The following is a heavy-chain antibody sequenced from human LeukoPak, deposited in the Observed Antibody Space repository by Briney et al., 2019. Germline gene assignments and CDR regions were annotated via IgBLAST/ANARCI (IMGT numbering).Heavy chain of an antibody. CDR1: GGSFSGYY. CDR3: ARDGGLYGGKTDWDYFDY. CDR2: INHSGST. Sequence: SETLSLTCAVYGGSFSGYYWSWIRQPPGKGLEWIGEINHSGSTNYNPSLKSRVTISVDTSKNQFSLKLSSVTAADTAVYYCARDGGLYGGKTDWDYFDYWGQGTLVTVSS. V-gene: IGHV4-34*01. J-gene: IGHJ4*02. D-gene: IGHD4-23*01.